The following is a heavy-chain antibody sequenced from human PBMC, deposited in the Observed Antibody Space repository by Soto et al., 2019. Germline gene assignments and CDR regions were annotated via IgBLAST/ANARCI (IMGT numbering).Heavy chain of an antibody. CDR2: IIPIFGTA. J-gene: IGHJ1*01. V-gene: IGHV1-69*13. D-gene: IGHD3-16*01. CDR3: ARDNYLKDYREYFQH. CDR1: GGTFSSYA. Sequence: SVKVSCKASGGTFSSYAISWVRQAPGQGLEWMGGIIPIFGTANYAQKFQGRVTITADESTSTAYMELSSLRSEDTAVYYCARDNYLKDYREYFQHWGQGTLVTVSS.